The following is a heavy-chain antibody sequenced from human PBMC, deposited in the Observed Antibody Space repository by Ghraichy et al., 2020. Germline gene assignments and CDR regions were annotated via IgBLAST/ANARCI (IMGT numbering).Heavy chain of an antibody. D-gene: IGHD4-17*01. V-gene: IGHV4-59*08. CDR3: ARQNYGDYGWGGDYFYGMDV. CDR1: GGSISNYH. CDR2: MYYSGNT. J-gene: IGHJ6*02. Sequence: SQTLSLTCSVSGGSISNYHWSWIRQSPGKGLEWIGYMYYSGNTKYNPSLESRVTISGDTSKNHFSLKLSSVTAADTAVYYCARQNYGDYGWGGDYFYGMDVWGQGTAVTVPS.